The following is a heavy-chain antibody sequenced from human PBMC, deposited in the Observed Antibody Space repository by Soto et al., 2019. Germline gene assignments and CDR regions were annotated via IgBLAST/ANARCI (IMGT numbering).Heavy chain of an antibody. D-gene: IGHD6-13*01. J-gene: IGHJ4*02. V-gene: IGHV3-30*03. CDR1: GFIFGSYG. CDR3: AREKGSSWSSFDY. Sequence: GVSLRRPCSASGFIFGSYGMHWVRQSPGKGLVWVALISYDGSNKYYADSVKGRFTISRDNSKNTLYLQMNSLRAEDTAVYYCAREKGSSWSSFDYWGQGTLVTVSS. CDR2: ISYDGSNK.